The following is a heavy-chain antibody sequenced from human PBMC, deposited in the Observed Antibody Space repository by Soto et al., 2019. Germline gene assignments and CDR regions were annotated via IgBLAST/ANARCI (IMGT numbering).Heavy chain of an antibody. V-gene: IGHV4-34*01. D-gene: IGHD2-2*01. J-gene: IGHJ5*02. CDR1: GGSFSGYY. CDR3: ARLVVVVPALLTGPFDP. CDR2: INHSGST. Sequence: SETLSLTCAVYGGSFSGYYWSWIRQPPGKGLEWIGEINHSGSTNYNPSLKSRVTISVDTSKNQFSLKLSSVTAADTAVYYCARLVVVVPALLTGPFDPWGQGTLVTVSS.